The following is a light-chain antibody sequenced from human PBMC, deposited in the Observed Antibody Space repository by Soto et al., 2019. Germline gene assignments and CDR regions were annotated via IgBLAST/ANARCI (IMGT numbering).Light chain of an antibody. J-gene: IGKJ4*01. CDR3: QHYDEWPLT. Sequence: EIVMTQSPATLSVSPGERATLSCRASQSVSNNLAWYQQKPGQAPRLLIYFASTRATGIPARFSGSGSGTQFTLTITSLQSEDVAVYYCQHYDEWPLTFGEGTKVETK. CDR2: FAS. CDR1: QSVSNN. V-gene: IGKV3-15*01.